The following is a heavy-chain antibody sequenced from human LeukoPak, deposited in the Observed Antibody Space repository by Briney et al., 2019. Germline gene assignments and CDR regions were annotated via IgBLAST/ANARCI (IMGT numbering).Heavy chain of an antibody. CDR2: IKEDGKKI. J-gene: IGHJ4*02. CDR3: ARGQNWNHDF. V-gene: IGHV3-7*01. Sequence: GGSLRLSCPASGFSFSGFWMSWLRQAPGKGLEWVANIKEDGKKIYQVDSLKGRFTISRDNAKNSLFLQMNSLRVEDTAIYYCARGQNWNHDFWGQGTLVTVSS. D-gene: IGHD1-14*01. CDR1: GFSFSGFW.